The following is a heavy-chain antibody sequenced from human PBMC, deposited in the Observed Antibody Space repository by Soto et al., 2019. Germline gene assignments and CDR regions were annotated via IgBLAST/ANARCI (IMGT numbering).Heavy chain of an antibody. Sequence: EVQLLESGGGLVLPGGSLRLSCAVSGFTFSSYAMSWVRQAPGKGLEWVSAISGSGGSIYYTDSVRGRFTISRDNSKNTLYLQMNSLTAEDTAVYYCARKGDNSVPCDYWGQGTLVTVSS. CDR1: GFTFSSYA. CDR3: ARKGDNSVPCDY. V-gene: IGHV3-23*01. J-gene: IGHJ4*02. D-gene: IGHD1-20*01. CDR2: ISGSGGSI.